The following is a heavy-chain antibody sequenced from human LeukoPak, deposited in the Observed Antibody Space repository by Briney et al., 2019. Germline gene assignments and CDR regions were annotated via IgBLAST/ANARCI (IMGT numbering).Heavy chain of an antibody. CDR1: GFSFSTSW. D-gene: IGHD1-14*01. CDR3: VRDGTTSWSFDS. CDR2: INFDGSST. J-gene: IGHJ4*02. Sequence: PGGSLRPSCAASGFSFSTSWMHWVRQAPGTGLVWVSRINFDGSSTSYADSVKGRFTFSRDNMKNTLWLQMHSLRVEDTAVYYCVRDGTTSWSFDSWGQGILVTVSS. V-gene: IGHV3-74*01.